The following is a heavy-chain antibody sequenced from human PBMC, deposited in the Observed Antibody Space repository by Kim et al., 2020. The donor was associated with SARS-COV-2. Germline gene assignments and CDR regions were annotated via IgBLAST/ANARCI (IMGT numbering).Heavy chain of an antibody. D-gene: IGHD3-16*01. CDR1: GGSISNYY. CDR2: ISYNGST. CDR3: ARRLGGQYYYGLDV. J-gene: IGHJ6*02. V-gene: IGHV4-59*08. Sequence: SETLSLTCTVSGGSISNYYWSWIRQPPGKGLEWIGYISYNGSTNYSPSLKSRVTISVDTSKNQFSLRLSSVTAADTAVYYCARRLGGQYYYGLDVWGPGTTVTVSS.